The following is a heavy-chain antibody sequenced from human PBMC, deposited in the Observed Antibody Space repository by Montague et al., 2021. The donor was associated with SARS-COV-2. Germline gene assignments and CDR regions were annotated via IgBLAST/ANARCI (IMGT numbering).Heavy chain of an antibody. CDR1: GGSISSSSYY. Sequence: SETLSLTCTVSGGSISSSSYYWGWIRQPPGKGPEWIGSIYYSGTTFYNLSLRSRVTMSVDTSKNQFSLRLSSVTAADTAVFYCARKDAGDWYFDLWGRGTLVTVSS. V-gene: IGHV4-39*01. CDR3: ARKDAGDWYFDL. J-gene: IGHJ2*01. CDR2: IYYSGTT. D-gene: IGHD1-1*01.